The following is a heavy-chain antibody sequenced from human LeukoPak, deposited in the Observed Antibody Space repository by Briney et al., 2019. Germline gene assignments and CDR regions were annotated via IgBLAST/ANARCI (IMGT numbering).Heavy chain of an antibody. V-gene: IGHV3-30*02. J-gene: IGHJ6*03. CDR3: AKAEGPYYYMDV. CDR2: IRYDGNNK. Sequence: GGSLRLSCAASGFTFSSYGMHWVRQAPGKGLERVAFIRYDGNNKYYADSVKGRFSISRDNSKNTLYLQMNSLRAEDTAVYYCAKAEGPYYYMDVWGKGTTVTVSS. CDR1: GFTFSSYG.